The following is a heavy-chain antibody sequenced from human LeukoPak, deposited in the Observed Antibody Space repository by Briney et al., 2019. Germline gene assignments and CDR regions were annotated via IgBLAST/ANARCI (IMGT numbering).Heavy chain of an antibody. CDR2: IWYDGSNK. V-gene: IGHV3-33*01. D-gene: IGHD3-16*01. CDR1: GFTFSSYG. Sequence: GGSLRLSCAASGFTFSSYGMHWVRQAPGKGLEWVAVIWYDGSNKYYADSVKGRFTISRDNSKNTLYLQMNSLRAEDTAVYYCARDWGYYYYYGMDVWGQGTTVTVSS. J-gene: IGHJ6*02. CDR3: ARDWGYYYYYGMDV.